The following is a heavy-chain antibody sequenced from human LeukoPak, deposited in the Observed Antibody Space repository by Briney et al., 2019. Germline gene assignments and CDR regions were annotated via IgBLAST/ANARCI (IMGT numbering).Heavy chain of an antibody. J-gene: IGHJ4*02. CDR2: IIPIFGTA. CDR3: ARDESTVTTRALFGY. CDR1: GGTFSSYA. Sequence: SVKVSCKASGGTFSSYAISWVRQAPGQGLEWMGGIIPIFGTANYAQKFQGRVTITADESTSTAYMELSSLRSEDTAVYYCARDESTVTTRALFGYWGQGTLVTVSP. V-gene: IGHV1-69*13. D-gene: IGHD4-17*01.